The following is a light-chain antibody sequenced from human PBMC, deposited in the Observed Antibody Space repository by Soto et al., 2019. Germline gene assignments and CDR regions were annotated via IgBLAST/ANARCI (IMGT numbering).Light chain of an antibody. CDR1: QSVSSN. J-gene: IGKJ5*01. Sequence: EIVMTQSPATLSVSPGERATLSCRASQSVSSNLAWYQQKPGQAPSLLIYGASTRAPGVPARFSGSGSGTELTLTISSLQYQDFAVYYCQQYNNWPLTFGQGTRLEIK. CDR2: GAS. V-gene: IGKV3D-15*01. CDR3: QQYNNWPLT.